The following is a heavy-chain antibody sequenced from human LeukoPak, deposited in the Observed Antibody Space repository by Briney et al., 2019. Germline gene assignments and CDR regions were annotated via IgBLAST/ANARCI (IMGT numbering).Heavy chain of an antibody. J-gene: IGHJ6*03. V-gene: IGHV4-59*12. CDR2: IYYSGST. CDR1: GGSISSYY. CDR3: ARLTKNDSGTYRFGKKKRGYMDV. Sequence: SETLSLTCTVSGGSISSYYWSWIRQPPGKGLEWIGYIYYSGSTNYNPSLKSRVTISVDTSKNQFSLRLSSVTAADTAVYYCARLTKNDSGTYRFGKKKRGYMDVWGKGTTVTISS. D-gene: IGHD3-10*01.